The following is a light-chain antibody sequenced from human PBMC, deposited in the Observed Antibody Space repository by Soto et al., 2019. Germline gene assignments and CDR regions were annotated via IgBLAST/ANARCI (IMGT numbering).Light chain of an antibody. J-gene: IGLJ1*01. CDR1: SSDVGGYNY. CDR3: SSYAGAFYA. Sequence: QSALTQPASVSGSPGQSITISCTGTSSDVGGYNYVSWYQQHPGKAPKLLISEVSKRPSGVPDRFSGSKSGNAASLTVSGLQAEDEADYYCSSYAGAFYAFGTGTKVTVL. V-gene: IGLV2-8*01. CDR2: EVS.